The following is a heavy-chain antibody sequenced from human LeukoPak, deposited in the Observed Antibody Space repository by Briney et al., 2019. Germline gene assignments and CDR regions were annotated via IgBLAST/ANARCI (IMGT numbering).Heavy chain of an antibody. CDR3: TTRIFH. J-gene: IGHJ4*02. CDR2: IKSNTDGGTA. CDR1: GFTFSNAW. Sequence: GGSLRLSCAASGFTFSNAWMNWVRQAPGKGLEWVGRIKSNTDGGTADYAAPVKGRSTISRDDSKNTLYLQMSSLKTEDTAVYYCTTRIFHWGQGTLVTVSS. V-gene: IGHV3-15*01. D-gene: IGHD2/OR15-2a*01.